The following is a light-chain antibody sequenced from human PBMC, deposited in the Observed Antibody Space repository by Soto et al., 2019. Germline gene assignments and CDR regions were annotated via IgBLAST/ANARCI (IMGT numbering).Light chain of an antibody. V-gene: IGKV4-1*01. CDR3: QQYYSTPLT. CDR1: QSVLYSSNNKNY. J-gene: IGKJ4*01. CDR2: WAS. Sequence: DIVMXXXXXXXAVSLGERATINCKSSQSVLYSSNNKNYLAWYQQKPGQPPKLLIYWASTRESGVPDRFSGSGSGTDFTLTISSLQAEDVAVYYCQQYYSTPLTFGGGTKVEIK.